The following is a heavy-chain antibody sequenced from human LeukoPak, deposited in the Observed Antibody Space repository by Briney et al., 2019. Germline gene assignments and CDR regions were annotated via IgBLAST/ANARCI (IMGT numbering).Heavy chain of an antibody. D-gene: IGHD5-18*01. CDR2: INHSGST. Sequence: SETLSLTCAVYGGSFSGYYWSWIRQPPGKGLEWIGEINHSGSTNYNPSLKSRVTISVDTSKKQFSLKLSSVTAADTAVYYCARGGGIQLWFVWFDPWGQGTLVTVSS. CDR3: ARGGGIQLWFVWFDP. V-gene: IGHV4-34*01. CDR1: GGSFSGYY. J-gene: IGHJ5*02.